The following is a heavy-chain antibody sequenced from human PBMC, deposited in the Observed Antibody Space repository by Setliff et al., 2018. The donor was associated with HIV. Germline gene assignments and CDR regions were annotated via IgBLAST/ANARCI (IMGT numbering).Heavy chain of an antibody. CDR1: GDSISSGSYF. V-gene: IGHV4-39*02. CDR2: IYYTGFA. CDR3: TREGRGDPAMATTRIDY. D-gene: IGHD1-1*01. J-gene: IGHJ4*02. Sequence: TLSLTCSVSGDSISSGSYFWGWIRQTPGKGLEWIGNIYYTGFAYYNPSLKSRVTISLGTSKTHFFLNLTSVTDADTAVYFCTREGRGDPAMATTRIDYWGQGKLVTVSS.